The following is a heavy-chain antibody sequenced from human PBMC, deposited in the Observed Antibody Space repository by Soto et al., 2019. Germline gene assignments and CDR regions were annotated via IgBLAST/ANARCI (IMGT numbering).Heavy chain of an antibody. D-gene: IGHD2-21*02. V-gene: IGHV1-69*13. Sequence: SVKVSCKASGGTFSNYAITWVRQAPGQGLEWMGRIIPIFGSANYAQKFQGRVTITGDESATTAYMELSSLRSEDTAVYYCARSIVVVTALDYWGQGTLVTVSS. CDR3: ARSIVVVTALDY. CDR2: IIPIFGSA. J-gene: IGHJ4*02. CDR1: GGTFSNYA.